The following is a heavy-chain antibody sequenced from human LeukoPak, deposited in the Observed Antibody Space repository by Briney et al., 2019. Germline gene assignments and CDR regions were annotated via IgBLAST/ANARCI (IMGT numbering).Heavy chain of an antibody. J-gene: IGHJ5*02. V-gene: IGHV3-30*18. D-gene: IGHD3-10*01. CDR2: ISYDGSNK. Sequence: PGRSLRLSCAASGFTFSSYGMHWVRQAPGKGLEWVAVISYDGSNKYYADSVKGRFTISRDNSKNTLYLQMNSLRAEDTAVYYCAKDVEELWFGELSDDDWFDPWGQGTLVTVSS. CDR3: AKDVEELWFGELSDDDWFDP. CDR1: GFTFSSYG.